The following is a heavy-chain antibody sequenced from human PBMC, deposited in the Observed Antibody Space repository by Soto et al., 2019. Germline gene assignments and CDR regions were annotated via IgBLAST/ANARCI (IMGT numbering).Heavy chain of an antibody. CDR1: GGSFSGYY. J-gene: IGHJ5*02. CDR2: INHSGST. Sequence: PSETLSLTCAVYGGSFSGYYWSWIRQPPGKGLEWIGEINHSGSTNYNPSLKSRVTISVDTSKNQFSLKLSSVTAADTAVYYCARGGVTSPPHRWFDPWGQGTLVTVSS. V-gene: IGHV4-34*01. D-gene: IGHD3-16*01. CDR3: ARGGVTSPPHRWFDP.